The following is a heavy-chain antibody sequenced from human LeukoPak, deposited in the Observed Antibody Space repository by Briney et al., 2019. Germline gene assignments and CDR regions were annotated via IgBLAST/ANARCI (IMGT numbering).Heavy chain of an antibody. CDR2: FDPEEGET. CDR1: GYTLTEIS. V-gene: IGHV1-24*01. J-gene: IGHJ4*02. Sequence: ASVKVSCKVFGYTLTEISMHWVRQAPGKGLEWMGGFDPEEGETTYAQKFQGRVTMTEDTSTDTAYMELSSLRSEDTAVYYCATGNYSYGYNYFDCWGQGTLVTVSS. CDR3: ATGNYSYGYNYFDC. D-gene: IGHD5-18*01.